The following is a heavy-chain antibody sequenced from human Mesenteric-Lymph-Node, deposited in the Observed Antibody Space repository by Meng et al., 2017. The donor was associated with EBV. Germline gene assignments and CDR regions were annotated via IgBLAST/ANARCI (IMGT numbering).Heavy chain of an antibody. Sequence: GGFLRGNSMNWLSRAPGKGLDVLVKIHHIETADYNPSLEDRLIISADTSKNQFSLKLTSVTAADTAVYYCARQGYCRTTTCSTWFDPWGQGTLVTVSS. CDR3: ARQGYCRTTTCSTWFDP. J-gene: IGHJ5*02. CDR2: IHHIETA. D-gene: IGHD2-2*01. CDR1: GGFLRGNS. V-gene: IGHV4-34*01.